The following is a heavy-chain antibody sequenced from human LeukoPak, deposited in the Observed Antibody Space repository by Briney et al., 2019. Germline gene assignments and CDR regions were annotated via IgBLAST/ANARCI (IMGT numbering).Heavy chain of an antibody. CDR2: IKQDGSEK. J-gene: IGHJ2*01. D-gene: IGHD6-19*01. V-gene: IGHV3-7*03. CDR1: GFTFSSYW. CDR3: ARDGSSGGIPVGYFDL. Sequence: RAGGSLRLSCAASGFTFSSYWMSWVRQAPGKGLEWVANIKQDGSEKYYVDSVKGRFTISRDNAKNSLYLQMNSLRAEDTAVYYCARDGSSGGIPVGYFDLWGRGTLVTVSS.